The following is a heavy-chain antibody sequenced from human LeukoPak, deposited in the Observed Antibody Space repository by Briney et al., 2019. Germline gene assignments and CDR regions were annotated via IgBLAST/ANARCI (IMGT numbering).Heavy chain of an antibody. CDR2: IYTSGST. CDR1: GGSISSGDYY. CDR3: ARGPYYFDSSGAFDI. D-gene: IGHD3-22*01. Sequence: PSETLSLTCTVSGGSISSGDYYWSWIRQPAGKGLEWIGRIYTSGSTNYNPSLKSRVTTSVDTSKNQFSLKLSSVTAADTAVYYCARGPYYFDSSGAFDIWGQGTMVTVSS. J-gene: IGHJ3*02. V-gene: IGHV4-61*02.